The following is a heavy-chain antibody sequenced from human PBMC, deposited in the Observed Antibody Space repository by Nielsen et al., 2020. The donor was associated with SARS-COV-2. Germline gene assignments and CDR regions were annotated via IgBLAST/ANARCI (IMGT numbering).Heavy chain of an antibody. CDR2: MNPNSGNT. V-gene: IGHV1-8*01. Sequence: ASVKVSCKASGYTFTSYDINWVRQATGQGLEWMGWMNPNSGNTGYAQKFQGRVAMTRNTSISTAYMELSSLRSEDTAVYYCARGRSSYGGWHQPIVYFDYWGQGTLVTVSS. CDR1: GYTFTSYD. CDR3: ARGRSSYGGWHQPIVYFDY. J-gene: IGHJ4*02. D-gene: IGHD4-23*01.